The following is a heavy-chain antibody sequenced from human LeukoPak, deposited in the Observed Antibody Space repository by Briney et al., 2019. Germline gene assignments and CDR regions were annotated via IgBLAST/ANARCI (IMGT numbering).Heavy chain of an antibody. D-gene: IGHD3-3*01. V-gene: IGHV4-59*01. CDR2: IYYSGST. J-gene: IGHJ5*02. CDR3: AGGTIFGNWFDP. CDR1: GGSISSYY. Sequence: SETLSLTCTVSGGSISSYYWSWIRQPPGKGLEWIGYIYYSGSTNYNPSLKSRVTISVDTSKNQFSLKLSSVTAADTAVYYCAGGTIFGNWFDPWGQGTLVTVSS.